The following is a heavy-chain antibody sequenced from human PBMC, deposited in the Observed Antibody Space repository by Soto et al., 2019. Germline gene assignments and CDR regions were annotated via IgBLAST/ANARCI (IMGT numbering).Heavy chain of an antibody. CDR2: ISGSGGST. Sequence: KGLEWVSAISGSGGSTYYADSVKGRFTISRDNSKNTLYLQMNSLRAEDTAVYYCAKVHRGEYQLLLGAFDYWGQGTLVTVSS. V-gene: IGHV3-23*01. CDR3: AKVHRGEYQLLLGAFDY. J-gene: IGHJ4*02. D-gene: IGHD2-2*01.